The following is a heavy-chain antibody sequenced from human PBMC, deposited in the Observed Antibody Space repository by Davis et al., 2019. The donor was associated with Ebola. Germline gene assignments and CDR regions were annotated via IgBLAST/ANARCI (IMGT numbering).Heavy chain of an antibody. Sequence: AASVTVSCKASGYTFTSYGLSWVRQAPGQGLEWMGWISPYNGNTNYAQKLQGRVTMTTDTSTSTAYIELRSLRSDDTAVYYCARAGVLRFLEWLFRNDYYGMDVWGKGTTVTVSS. CDR2: ISPYNGNT. V-gene: IGHV1-18*01. CDR1: GYTFTSYG. D-gene: IGHD3-3*01. CDR3: ARAGVLRFLEWLFRNDYYGMDV. J-gene: IGHJ6*04.